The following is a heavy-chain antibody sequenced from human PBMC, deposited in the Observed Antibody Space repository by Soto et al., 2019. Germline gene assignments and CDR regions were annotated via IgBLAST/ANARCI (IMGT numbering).Heavy chain of an antibody. CDR3: ARDRIWFGLDV. V-gene: IGHV3-53*01. CDR1: GLTFSNYA. CDR2: IYSGGST. J-gene: IGHJ6*02. D-gene: IGHD3-10*01. Sequence: GGSLRLSCATSGLTFSNYAMSWVRQAPGKGLEWVSVIYSGGSTYYADSVKGRFTISRDNSKNTLYLQMNSLRAEDTAVYYCARDRIWFGLDVWGQGTTVTVSS.